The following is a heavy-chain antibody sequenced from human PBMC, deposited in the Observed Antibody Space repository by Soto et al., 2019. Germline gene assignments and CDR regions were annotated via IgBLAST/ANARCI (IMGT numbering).Heavy chain of an antibody. V-gene: IGHV3-11*06. CDR2: ISSSSSYT. Sequence: GWSLRLSCASSVFTFSDYYMSWIRQAPGKGLEWVSYISSSSSYTNYADSVKGRFTISRDNAKNSLYLQMNSLRAEDTAVYYCARHKQQLVAAFDICGQGTMVTVSS. J-gene: IGHJ3*02. CDR3: ARHKQQLVAAFDI. D-gene: IGHD6-13*01. CDR1: VFTFSDYY.